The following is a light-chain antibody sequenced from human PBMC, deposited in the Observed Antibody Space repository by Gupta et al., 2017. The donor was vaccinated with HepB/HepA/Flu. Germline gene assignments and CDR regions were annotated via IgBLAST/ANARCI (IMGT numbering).Light chain of an antibody. V-gene: IGKV1-5*03. J-gene: IGKJ1*01. CDR2: KAS. CDR3: QQYNDYSWT. Sequence: DIQMTQSPSTLSASVGDRVTITCRATQSISSWLAWYQQKPGKAPKVLIYKASNLESGVPSRFSGSVSGTEFTLTISSLQPDDFATYYCQQYNDYSWTFGQGTKVEI. CDR1: QSISSW.